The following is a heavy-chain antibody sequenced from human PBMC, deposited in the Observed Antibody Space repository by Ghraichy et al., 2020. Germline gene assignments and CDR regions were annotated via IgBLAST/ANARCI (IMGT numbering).Heavy chain of an antibody. CDR2: INHSGST. CDR3: VRWDTAMADFDY. Sequence: SQTLSLTCAVYGGSFSGYYWSWIRQPPGKGLEWIGEINHSGSTNYNPSLKSRVTISVDTSKNQFSLKLSSVTAADTAVYYCVRWDTAMADFDYWGQGTLVTVSS. CDR1: GGSFSGYY. D-gene: IGHD5-18*01. J-gene: IGHJ4*02. V-gene: IGHV4-34*01.